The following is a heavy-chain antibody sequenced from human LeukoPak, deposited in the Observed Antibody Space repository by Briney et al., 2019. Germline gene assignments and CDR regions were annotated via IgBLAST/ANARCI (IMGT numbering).Heavy chain of an antibody. V-gene: IGHV5-51*01. CDR2: IYPGDSDT. CDR1: GYSFTSYW. D-gene: IGHD6-6*01. Sequence: GESLKISCKGSGYSFTSYWIGWVRQMPGKGLEWMGIIYPGDSDTRYSPSFQGQVTISADKSISTAYLQWSSLKASDTAMYYCARPPRSRYSSSYDAFDIWGQGTMVTVSS. CDR3: ARPPRSRYSSSYDAFDI. J-gene: IGHJ3*02.